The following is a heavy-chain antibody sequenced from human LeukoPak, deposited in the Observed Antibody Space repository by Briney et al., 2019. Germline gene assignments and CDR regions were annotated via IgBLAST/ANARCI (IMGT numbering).Heavy chain of an antibody. J-gene: IGHJ4*02. D-gene: IGHD3-22*01. CDR1: GYTLTELS. V-gene: IGHV1-24*01. CDR3: ATHFRGCYDSSGYYSDY. Sequence: ASVKVSCKVSGYTLTELSMHWVRQAPGKGLEWMGGFDPEGGETIYAEKFQGRVTMTEDTSTDTAYLELSSLRSEDTAVYYCATHFRGCYDSSGYYSDYWGQGTLVTVSS. CDR2: FDPEGGET.